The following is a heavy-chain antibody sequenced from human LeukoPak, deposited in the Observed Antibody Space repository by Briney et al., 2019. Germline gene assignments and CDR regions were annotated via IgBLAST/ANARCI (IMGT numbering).Heavy chain of an antibody. CDR2: ISNDENNK. V-gene: IGHV3-30-3*01. D-gene: IGHD1-26*01. CDR1: GFTFSNYG. CDR3: ARAQMPGTDFDF. J-gene: IGHJ4*02. Sequence: GGSLRLSCAASGFTFSNYGMQWVRQAPGKGLEWVAVISNDENNKYYADSVKGRFTVSRDTSKNTLYLQMDSLMPEDTAVYYCARAQMPGTDFDFWGQGTPVTVSS.